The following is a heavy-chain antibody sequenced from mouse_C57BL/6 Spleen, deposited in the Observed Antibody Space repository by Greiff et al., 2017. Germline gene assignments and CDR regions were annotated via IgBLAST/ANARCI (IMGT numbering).Heavy chain of an antibody. CDR3: ARRPLITTVVAPYAMDY. Sequence: QVQLKESGPGLVQPSQSLSITCTVSGFSLTSYGVHWVRQSPGKGLEWLGVIWSGGSTDSNAAFISRLSISKDNSKSQVFFKMNSLQADDTAIYYCARRPLITTVVAPYAMDYWGQGTSVTVSS. V-gene: IGHV2-2*01. CDR2: IWSGGST. J-gene: IGHJ4*01. CDR1: GFSLTSYG. D-gene: IGHD1-1*01.